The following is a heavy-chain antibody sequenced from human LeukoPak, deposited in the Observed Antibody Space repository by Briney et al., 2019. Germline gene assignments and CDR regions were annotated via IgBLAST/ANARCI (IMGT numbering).Heavy chain of an antibody. J-gene: IGHJ5*02. Sequence: SETLSLTCTDSGGSISSSGYYWGWIRQPPGKGLEWIASIYYSGSTYYNPSLKSRVTISVDTSKNQLSLKLSSLTAADTAVYYCARHEYSRSYYGLSWFDPWGQGTLVTVSS. D-gene: IGHD1-26*01. V-gene: IGHV4-39*01. CDR1: GGSISSSGYY. CDR3: ARHEYSRSYYGLSWFDP. CDR2: IYYSGST.